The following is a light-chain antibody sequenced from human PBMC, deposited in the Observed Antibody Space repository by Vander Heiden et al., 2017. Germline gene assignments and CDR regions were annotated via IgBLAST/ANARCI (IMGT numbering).Light chain of an antibody. J-gene: IGKJ1*01. CDR2: WAS. CDR3: QQYYRAPLT. V-gene: IGKV4-1*01. Sequence: DIVMTQSPDSLAVSLGERATINCESSKTLLKSSNNKNYLAWYKHKPGQPPKLLISWASTRASGVPDRVSGGGSGTDFTLTISSLQAEDVGVYYCQQYYRAPLTFDQGTKVEIK. CDR1: KTLLKSSNNKNY.